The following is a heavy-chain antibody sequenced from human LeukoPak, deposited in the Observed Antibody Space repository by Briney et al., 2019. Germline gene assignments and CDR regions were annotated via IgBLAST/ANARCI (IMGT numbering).Heavy chain of an antibody. J-gene: IGHJ4*02. V-gene: IGHV4-59*08. Sequence: SETLSLTCTVSGGSISSYYWSWIRQPPGKGLEWIGYIYYSGSTNYNPSLKSRVTISVDTSKNQFSLKLSSVTAADTAVYYCARSVVVVDPFDYWGQGTLVTASS. CDR1: GGSISSYY. D-gene: IGHD2-15*01. CDR2: IYYSGST. CDR3: ARSVVVVDPFDY.